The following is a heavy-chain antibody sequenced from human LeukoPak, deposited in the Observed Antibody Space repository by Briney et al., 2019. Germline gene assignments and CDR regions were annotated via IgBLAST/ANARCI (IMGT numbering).Heavy chain of an antibody. CDR3: AKELGYSSGY. D-gene: IGHD5-18*01. V-gene: IGHV3-30*02. CDR1: GFTFSSYG. CDR2: IRYDGSNK. J-gene: IGHJ4*02. Sequence: GGSLRLSCAASGFTFSSYGMHWVRQAPGKGLERVAFIRYDGSNKYYADSVKGRFTISRDNSKNTLYLQMNSLRAEDTAVYYCAKELGYSSGYWGQGTLVTVSS.